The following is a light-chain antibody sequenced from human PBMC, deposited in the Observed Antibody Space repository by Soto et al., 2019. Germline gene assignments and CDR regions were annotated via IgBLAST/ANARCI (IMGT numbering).Light chain of an antibody. V-gene: IGKV3-20*01. CDR2: GAS. CDR1: QTVSSTY. Sequence: EIVLTQSPGTLSLSPGERATLSCRASQTVSSTYLAWYQQKPGQAPRLLIYGASSRATGIPDRLGGSGSWTAFTLTISSLEPEDFAVYYCQQYGSSPLTFGQGTKVEIK. J-gene: IGKJ1*01. CDR3: QQYGSSPLT.